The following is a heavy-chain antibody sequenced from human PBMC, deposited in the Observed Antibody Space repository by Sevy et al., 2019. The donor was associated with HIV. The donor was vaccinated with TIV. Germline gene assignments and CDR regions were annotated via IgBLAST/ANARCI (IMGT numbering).Heavy chain of an antibody. CDR2: IIPIFGTT. V-gene: IGHV1-69*13. CDR3: ARLTVAGLGGWFDP. Sequence: ASVKVSCKASGGTFNRYAISWVRQAPGHGLEWLGGIIPIFGTTNYAQKIQGRVTITADESTSTAYMEVSSLRSEDTAVYYCARLTVAGLGGWFDPWGHGTLVTVSS. D-gene: IGHD6-19*01. CDR1: GGTFNRYA. J-gene: IGHJ5*02.